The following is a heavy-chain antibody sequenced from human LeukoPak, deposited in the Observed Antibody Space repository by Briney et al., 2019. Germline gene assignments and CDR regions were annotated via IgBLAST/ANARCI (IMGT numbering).Heavy chain of an antibody. D-gene: IGHD3-22*01. CDR2: ISSSSSYI. J-gene: IGHJ4*02. Sequence: PGGSLRLSCAASGFTFSSYSMNWVPQAPGKGLEWVSSISSSSSYIYYADSVKGRFTISRDNAKNSLYLQMNSLRAEDTAVYYCARDYYDSSGYSQLFDYWGQGTLVTDSS. CDR1: GFTFSSYS. CDR3: ARDYYDSSGYSQLFDY. V-gene: IGHV3-21*01.